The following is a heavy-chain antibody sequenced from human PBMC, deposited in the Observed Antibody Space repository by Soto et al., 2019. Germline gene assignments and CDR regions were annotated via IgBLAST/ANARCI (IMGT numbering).Heavy chain of an antibody. CDR3: AKGPARYFDWLIRFDY. Sequence: GGSLRLSCAASGFTFSSYAMSWVRQAPGKGLEWVSAISGSGGSTYYADSVKGRFTISRDNSKNTLYLQMNSLRAEDTAVYYCAKGPARYFDWLIRFDYWGQGTLVTVSS. J-gene: IGHJ4*02. CDR1: GFTFSSYA. CDR2: ISGSGGST. V-gene: IGHV3-23*01. D-gene: IGHD3-9*01.